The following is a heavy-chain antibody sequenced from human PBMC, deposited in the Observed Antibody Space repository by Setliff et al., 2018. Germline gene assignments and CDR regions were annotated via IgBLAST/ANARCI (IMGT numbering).Heavy chain of an antibody. CDR1: GGSISSGSYY. Sequence: TSETLSLTCTVSGGSISSGSYYWSWIRQPAGKGLEWIGRIYTSGSTNYNPYLKSRVTISVDTSKNQFSLKLSSVTAADTAVYYCGSARYSNFLNWFDPWGQGTLVTVSS. J-gene: IGHJ5*02. D-gene: IGHD4-4*01. CDR2: IYTSGST. V-gene: IGHV4-61*02. CDR3: GSARYSNFLNWFDP.